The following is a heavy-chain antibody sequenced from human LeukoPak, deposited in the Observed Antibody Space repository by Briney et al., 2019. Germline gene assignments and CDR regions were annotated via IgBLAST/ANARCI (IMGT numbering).Heavy chain of an antibody. D-gene: IGHD4-17*01. CDR2: IYYSGST. CDR1: GGSISSSSYY. CDR3: ARDGGDGDMGIRYFDY. Sequence: SETLSLTCTVSGGSISSSSYYWGWIRQPPGKGLEWIGSIYYSGSTYYNPSLKSRVTISVDTSKNQFSLQLSSVTAADTAVYYCARDGGDGDMGIRYFDYWGQGTLVTVSS. J-gene: IGHJ4*02. V-gene: IGHV4-39*07.